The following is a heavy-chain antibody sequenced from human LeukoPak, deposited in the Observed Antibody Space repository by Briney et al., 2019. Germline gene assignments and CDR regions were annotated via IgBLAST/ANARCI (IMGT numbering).Heavy chain of an antibody. Sequence: SETLSLTCTVSGGSVSSGSYYWGWIRQPPGKGLEWIGYIYYSGSTNYNPSLKSRVTISVDTSKNQFSLKLSSVTAADTAVYYCARASGWYPNQYDYWGQGTLVTVSS. CDR1: GGSVSSGSYY. V-gene: IGHV4-61*01. J-gene: IGHJ4*02. CDR2: IYYSGST. D-gene: IGHD6-19*01. CDR3: ARASGWYPNQYDY.